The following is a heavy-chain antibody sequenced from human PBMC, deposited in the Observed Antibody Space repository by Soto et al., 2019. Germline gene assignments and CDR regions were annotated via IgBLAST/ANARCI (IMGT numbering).Heavy chain of an antibody. V-gene: IGHV4-31*03. CDR2: IYYSGAT. CDR3: ARGGLGYCSGGSCSSAGLSRYYYGMDV. J-gene: IGHJ6*02. D-gene: IGHD2-15*01. Sequence: QVQLQESGPGLVKPSQTLSLTCTVSGGSISSGGYYWSWIRQHPGKGLEWIGYIYYSGATYYNPSRNCRVTIAVDTSKHLFSLKLSSVTAADTAVYYCARGGLGYCSGGSCSSAGLSRYYYGMDVWGQGTTVTVSS. CDR1: GGSISSGGYY.